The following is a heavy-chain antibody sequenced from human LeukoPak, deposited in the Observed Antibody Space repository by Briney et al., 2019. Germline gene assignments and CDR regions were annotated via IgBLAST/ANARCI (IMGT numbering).Heavy chain of an antibody. CDR3: ARDPRYCSGGSCYADWFDP. CDR2: INPNSGGT. Sequence: ASVKVSCKASGYTFTGYYIHWVRQAPGQGLEWMGWINPNSGGTNYAQKFQDRVTMTRDTSISTAYMELSRLRSDDTAVYYCARDPRYCSGGSCYADWFDPWGQGTLVTVSS. V-gene: IGHV1-2*02. J-gene: IGHJ5*02. D-gene: IGHD2-15*01. CDR1: GYTFTGYY.